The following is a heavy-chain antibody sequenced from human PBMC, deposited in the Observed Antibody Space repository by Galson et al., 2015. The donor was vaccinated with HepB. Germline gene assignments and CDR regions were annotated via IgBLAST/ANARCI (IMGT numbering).Heavy chain of an antibody. CDR2: ISFDRSNK. CDR1: GFTFSNYA. CDR3: ASLGSIVVVVQPDY. V-gene: IGHV3-30-3*01. D-gene: IGHD2-2*01. J-gene: IGHJ4*02. Sequence: SLRLSCAASGFTFSNYAMHWVRQAPGKGLEWVAVISFDRSNKDYADSVKGRFTISRDNSKNTLYLQMNSLRAEDTAVYYCASLGSIVVVVQPDYRGQGTLVTVSS.